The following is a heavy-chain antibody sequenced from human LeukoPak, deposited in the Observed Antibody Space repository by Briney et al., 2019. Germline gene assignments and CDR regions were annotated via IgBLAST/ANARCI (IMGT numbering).Heavy chain of an antibody. CDR3: AGYIVLMVYAHPFFDY. Sequence: SETLSLTCTVSGGSISSSSYYWGWIRQPPGKGLEWIGSTYYSGSTYYNPSLKSRVTISLDTSKNQFSLKLSSVTAADTAVYYCAGYIVLMVYAHPFFDYWGQGTLVTVSS. V-gene: IGHV4-39*01. J-gene: IGHJ4*02. CDR1: GGSISSSSYY. CDR2: TYYSGST. D-gene: IGHD2-8*01.